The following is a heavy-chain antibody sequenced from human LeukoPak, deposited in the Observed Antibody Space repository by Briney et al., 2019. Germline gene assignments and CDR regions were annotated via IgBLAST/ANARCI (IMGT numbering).Heavy chain of an antibody. CDR2: IRGSGGGT. J-gene: IGHJ4*02. CDR3: AKVDYGDYYFDY. Sequence: GGSLRLSCAASGFTFSNYDMSWVRQAPGKGLEWVSSIRGSGGGTYYADSVKGRFTISRDNSKNTLYLQVNSLRAEDTAVYYCAKVDYGDYYFDYWGQGTLVTVSS. CDR1: GFTFSNYD. D-gene: IGHD4-17*01. V-gene: IGHV3-23*01.